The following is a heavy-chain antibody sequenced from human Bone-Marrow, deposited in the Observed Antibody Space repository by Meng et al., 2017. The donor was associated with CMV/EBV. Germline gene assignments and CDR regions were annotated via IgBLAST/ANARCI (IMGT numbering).Heavy chain of an antibody. J-gene: IGHJ5*02. CDR3: ARVTIFGVIGWFDP. CDR1: GGSISSYY. V-gene: IGHV4-59*01. D-gene: IGHD3-3*01. CDR2: IYYSGST. Sequence: SETLSLTCTVSGGSISSYYWSWIRQPPGKGLEWIGYIYYSGSTNYNPSLKSRVTISVDTSKNQFSLKLSSVTAADTAVYYCARVTIFGVIGWFDPWGQGTLVTVSS.